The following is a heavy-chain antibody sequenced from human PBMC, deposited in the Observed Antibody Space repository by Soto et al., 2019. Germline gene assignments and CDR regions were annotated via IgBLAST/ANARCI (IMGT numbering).Heavy chain of an antibody. V-gene: IGHV4-34*01. CDR1: GGSFSGYY. CDR2: INHSGST. Sequence: QVQLQQWGAGLLKPSETLSLTCAVYGGSFSGYYWSWIRQPPGKGLEWIGEINHSGSTNYNPSLKSRVTISVDTYKNQFALKLSSVTAADTAVYYCARSLRRVLRYFDWYWFDPWGKGTLVTVSS. CDR3: ARSLRRVLRYFDWYWFDP. D-gene: IGHD3-9*01. J-gene: IGHJ5*02.